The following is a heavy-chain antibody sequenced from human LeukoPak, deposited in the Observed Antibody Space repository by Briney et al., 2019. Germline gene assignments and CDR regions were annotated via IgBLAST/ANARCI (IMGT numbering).Heavy chain of an antibody. J-gene: IGHJ6*02. CDR1: GFTFSSYA. D-gene: IGHD3-9*01. Sequence: GGSLRLSCAASGFTFSSYAMSWVRQAPGKGLEWVSAISGSGGSTYYADSVKGRFTISRDNSKNTLYLQMNSLRAEDTAVYYCAKDGPELRYFDWSKPCYYGMDVWGQGTTVTVSS. CDR2: ISGSGGST. CDR3: AKDGPELRYFDWSKPCYYGMDV. V-gene: IGHV3-23*01.